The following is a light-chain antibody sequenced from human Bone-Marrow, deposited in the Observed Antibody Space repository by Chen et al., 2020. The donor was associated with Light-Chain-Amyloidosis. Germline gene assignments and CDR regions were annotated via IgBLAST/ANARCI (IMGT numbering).Light chain of an antibody. CDR2: RDT. Sequence: SSALTQPPSVSASPGQTATITCSGDDLPTKYAYWYQQKPGQAPVLVIHRDTERPSGISERFSGSSSGTTATLTISGVQAEDEADYHCQSADSSGTYEVIFGGGTKLTVL. V-gene: IGLV3-25*03. CDR3: QSADSSGTYEVI. CDR1: DLPTKY. J-gene: IGLJ2*01.